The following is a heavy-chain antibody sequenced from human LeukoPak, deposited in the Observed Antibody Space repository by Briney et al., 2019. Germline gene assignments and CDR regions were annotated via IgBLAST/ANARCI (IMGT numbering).Heavy chain of an antibody. Sequence: SETLSLTCTVSGGSISSYYWSWIRQPPGKGLEWIGYIYYSGSTNYNPSLKSRVTISVDTSKNQFSLKLSSVTAADTAVYYCARGSLDPKHYYYMDVWGKGTTVTVSS. CDR1: GGSISSYY. V-gene: IGHV4-59*01. J-gene: IGHJ6*03. CDR2: IYYSGST. D-gene: IGHD3/OR15-3a*01. CDR3: ARGSLDPKHYYYMDV.